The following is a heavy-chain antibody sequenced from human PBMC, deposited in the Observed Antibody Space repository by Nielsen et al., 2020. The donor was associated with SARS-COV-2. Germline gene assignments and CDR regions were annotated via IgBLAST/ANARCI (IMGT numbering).Heavy chain of an antibody. J-gene: IGHJ6*02. CDR1: GFTFSSYG. Sequence: GESLKISCAASGFTFSSYGMHWVRQAPGKGLEWVAVIWYDGSNKYYADSVKGRFTISRDNSKNTLYLQMNSLRAEDTAVYYCARVDSSGRSYYYYYGMDVWGQGTTVTVSS. CDR3: ARVDSSGRSYYYYYGMDV. D-gene: IGHD6-19*01. CDR2: IWYDGSNK. V-gene: IGHV3-33*01.